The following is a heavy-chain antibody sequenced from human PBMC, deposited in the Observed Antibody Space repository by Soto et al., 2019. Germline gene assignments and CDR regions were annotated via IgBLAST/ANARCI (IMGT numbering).Heavy chain of an antibody. D-gene: IGHD3-22*01. Sequence: SETLSLTCAVSAGSISSRNWWTWVRQSPGKGLEWIGEIHHSGSTNYNPSLKSRVTISVDNSKNQFSLKLTSVTAADTAVYYCARTSYYDSSGYYGMDVWGQGTTVTV. CDR3: ARTSYYDSSGYYGMDV. CDR2: IHHSGST. V-gene: IGHV4-4*02. CDR1: AGSISSRNW. J-gene: IGHJ6*02.